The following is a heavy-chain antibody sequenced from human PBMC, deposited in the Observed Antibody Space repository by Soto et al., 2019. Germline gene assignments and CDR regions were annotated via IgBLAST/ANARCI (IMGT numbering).Heavy chain of an antibody. V-gene: IGHV3-30*18. J-gene: IGHJ6*02. D-gene: IGHD6-13*01. CDR2: ISYDGSNK. CDR3: AKERRAAAGIWMYYYYYYGMDV. Sequence: PGGSLRLSCAASGFTFSSYGMHWVRQAPGKGLEWVAVISYDGSNKYYADSVKGRFTISRDNSKNTLYLQMNSLRAEDTAVYYCAKERRAAAGIWMYYYYYYGMDVWGQGTTVTVSS. CDR1: GFTFSSYG.